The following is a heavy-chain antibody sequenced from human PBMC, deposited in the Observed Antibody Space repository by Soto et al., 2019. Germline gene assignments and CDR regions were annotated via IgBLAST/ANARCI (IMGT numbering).Heavy chain of an antibody. CDR3: ARGGGLAYCGGDCFNFDY. CDR1: GYTFTSYG. Sequence: ASVKVSCKASGYTFTSYGISWVRQAPGQGLEWMGWISAYNGNTNYAQKLQGRVTMTTDTSTSTAYMELRSLRSDDTAVYYCARGGGLAYCGGDCFNFDYWGQGTLVTSPQ. D-gene: IGHD2-21*02. J-gene: IGHJ4*02. CDR2: ISAYNGNT. V-gene: IGHV1-18*04.